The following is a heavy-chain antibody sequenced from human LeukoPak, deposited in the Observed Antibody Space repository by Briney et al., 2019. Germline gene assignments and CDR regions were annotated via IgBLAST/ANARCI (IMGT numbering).Heavy chain of an antibody. V-gene: IGHV3-48*04. CDR1: GFTFSSYS. CDR3: ARRVDYYDSSGYYDY. J-gene: IGHJ4*02. Sequence: PGGSLRLSCAASGFTFSSYSMNWVRQAPGKGLEWVSYISSSSSTIYYADSVKGRFTISRDNAKNSLYLQMNSLRAEDTAVYYCARRVDYYDSSGYYDYWGQGTLVTVSS. D-gene: IGHD3-22*01. CDR2: ISSSSSTI.